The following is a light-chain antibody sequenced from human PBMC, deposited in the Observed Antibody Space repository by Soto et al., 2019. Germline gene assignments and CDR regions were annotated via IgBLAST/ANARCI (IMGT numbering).Light chain of an antibody. CDR2: EVS. Sequence: QSALTQPASVSGAPGQSITISCTGTSSDIGGYNYVSWYQQHPGKAPKLMIYEVSNRPSGVSNRFSGSKSGNTASLTISGLQAEAEADYYCCSYTSSTVYVFGTGTKLTVL. CDR3: CSYTSSTVYV. V-gene: IGLV2-14*01. J-gene: IGLJ1*01. CDR1: SSDIGGYNY.